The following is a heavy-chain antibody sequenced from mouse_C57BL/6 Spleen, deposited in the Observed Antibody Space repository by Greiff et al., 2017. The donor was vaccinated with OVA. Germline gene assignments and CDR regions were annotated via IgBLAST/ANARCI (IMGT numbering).Heavy chain of an antibody. V-gene: IGHV1-18*01. Sequence: VQLQQSGPELVKPGASVKIPCKASGYTFTDYNMDWVKQSHGKSLEWIGDINPNNGGTIYNQKFKGKATLTVDKSSSTAYMELRSLTSEDTAVYYCARLPSYYGSSYGYFDVWGTGTTVTVSS. J-gene: IGHJ1*03. D-gene: IGHD1-1*01. CDR2: INPNNGGT. CDR1: GYTFTDYN. CDR3: ARLPSYYGSSYGYFDV.